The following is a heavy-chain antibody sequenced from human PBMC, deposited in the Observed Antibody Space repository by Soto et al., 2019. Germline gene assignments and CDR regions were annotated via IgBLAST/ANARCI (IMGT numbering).Heavy chain of an antibody. V-gene: IGHV4-30-4*01. CDR1: GGSISSGDYY. D-gene: IGHD5-18*01. CDR2: IYYSGST. CDR3: ARAGFGDTAPGDFDY. Sequence: SETLSLTCTVSGGSISSGDYYWSWIRQPPGKGLEWIGYIYYSGSTYYNPSLESRVTISVDTSKNQFSLKLSSVTAADTAVYYCARAGFGDTAPGDFDYWGQGTLVTVSS. J-gene: IGHJ4*02.